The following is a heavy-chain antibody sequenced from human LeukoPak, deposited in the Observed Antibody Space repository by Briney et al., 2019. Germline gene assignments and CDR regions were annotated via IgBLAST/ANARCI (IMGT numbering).Heavy chain of an antibody. CDR1: VDSISSYY. V-gene: IGHV4-59*01. D-gene: IGHD2-15*01. CDR3: ARESVVVAARTSWFDP. CDR2: IYYSGST. Sequence: SETLSLTCTVSVDSISSYYWSWIRQPPGKGLEWIGYIYYSGSTNYNPSLKSRVTISVDTSKNQFSLKLSSVTAADTAVYYCARESVVVAARTSWFDPWGQGTLVTVSS. J-gene: IGHJ5*02.